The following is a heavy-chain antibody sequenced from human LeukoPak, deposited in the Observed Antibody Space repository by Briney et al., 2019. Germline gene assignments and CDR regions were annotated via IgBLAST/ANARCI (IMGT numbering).Heavy chain of an antibody. CDR2: IHTSGST. J-gene: IGHJ6*03. CDR3: ARDPGTMLRGSRRGYDGNYMDV. Sequence: SETLSLTCTVSGASLSSTSYCWGWLRQPAGKGLEWIGHIHTSGSTNYSPSLKSRVTISVDTSKNQFSLKLSSVTAADTAVYYCARDPGTMLRGSRRGYDGNYMDVWGKGTTVTISS. V-gene: IGHV4-61*09. CDR1: GASLSSTSYC. D-gene: IGHD3-10*01.